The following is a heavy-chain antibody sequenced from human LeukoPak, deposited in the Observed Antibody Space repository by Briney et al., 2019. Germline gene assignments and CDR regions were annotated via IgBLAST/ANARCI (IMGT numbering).Heavy chain of an antibody. Sequence: SETLSLTCTVSGYSISSGYYWGWIRQPPGKGLEWIGSIYHSGSTYYNPSLKSRVTISVDTSKNQFSLKLSSVTAADTAVYYCARGLKKAAGIVGHYYYYYMDVWGKGTTVTVSS. J-gene: IGHJ6*03. CDR2: IYHSGST. D-gene: IGHD6-13*01. CDR3: ARGLKKAAGIVGHYYYYYMDV. V-gene: IGHV4-38-2*02. CDR1: GYSISSGYY.